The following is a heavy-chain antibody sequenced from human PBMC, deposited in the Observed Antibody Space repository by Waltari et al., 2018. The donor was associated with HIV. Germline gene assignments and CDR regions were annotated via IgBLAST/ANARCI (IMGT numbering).Heavy chain of an antibody. CDR3: AREADSAYYYYGMDV. CDR2: IYSGGST. Sequence: EVQLVESGGGLVQPGGSLRLSCAASGFPVSSTYMSWVRQAPGKGLEWVSVIYSGGSTYYADSVKGRFTISRDNSKNTLYLQMNSLRAEDTAVYYCAREADSAYYYYGMDVWGQGTTVTVSS. CDR1: GFPVSSTY. J-gene: IGHJ6*02. V-gene: IGHV3-66*02. D-gene: IGHD1-26*01.